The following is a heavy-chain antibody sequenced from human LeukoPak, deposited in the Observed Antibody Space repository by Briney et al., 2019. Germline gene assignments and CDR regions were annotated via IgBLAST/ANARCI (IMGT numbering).Heavy chain of an antibody. CDR1: GGSVSGYY. Sequence: SETLSLTCAVYGGSVSGYYWIWIRQPPGKGLEWIGEINHSGSTNYNPSLKSRVTISVDTSKNQFSLKLSSVTAADTAVYYCARKPSYFDYWGQGTLVTVSS. V-gene: IGHV4-34*01. CDR2: INHSGST. CDR3: ARKPSYFDY. J-gene: IGHJ4*02.